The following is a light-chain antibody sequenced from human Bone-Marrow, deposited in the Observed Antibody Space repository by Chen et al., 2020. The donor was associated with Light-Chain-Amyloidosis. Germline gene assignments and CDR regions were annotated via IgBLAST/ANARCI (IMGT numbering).Light chain of an antibody. CDR3: QNYNNYSPWT. CDR1: QGISSY. CDR2: AAS. Sequence: DIQLTQSPSFLSASVGDRVTITCRASQGISSYLAWYQQKPGKAPKLLIYAASTLESGVPSRFSGSGSGTEFTLTISSLQPDDVATYYCQNYNNYSPWTFGQGTKVEIK. J-gene: IGKJ1*01. V-gene: IGKV1-9*01.